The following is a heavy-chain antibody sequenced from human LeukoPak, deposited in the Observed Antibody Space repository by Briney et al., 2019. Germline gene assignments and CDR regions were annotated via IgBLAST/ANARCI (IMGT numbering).Heavy chain of an antibody. Sequence: AGGSLRLSCAASGFTFSNHYMSWIRQAPGKGLVWVSYISSRSSNKYYADSVKGRFTISRDNSKNTLYLQMNSLRAEDTAVYYCANGQLGGNSSYWGQGTLVTVSS. J-gene: IGHJ4*02. V-gene: IGHV3-11*01. CDR1: GFTFSNHY. D-gene: IGHD4-23*01. CDR3: ANGQLGGNSSY. CDR2: ISSRSSNK.